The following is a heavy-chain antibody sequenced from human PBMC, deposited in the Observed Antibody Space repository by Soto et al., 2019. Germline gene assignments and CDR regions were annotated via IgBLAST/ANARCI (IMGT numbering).Heavy chain of an antibody. Sequence: GGSLRLSCAFSGCYFSNCGIKWFRNPPGKGLEWGWAVMKSGYTYYSDSVKGRFTISRDNAKTSVSLQRNSLRAEDMAAYYRAREDRMIIPPVPEFWGQGNPV. CDR2: VMKSGYT. D-gene: IGHD3-22*01. V-gene: IGHV3-21*01. J-gene: IGHJ4*02. CDR1: GCYFSNCG. CDR3: AREDRMIIPPVPEF.